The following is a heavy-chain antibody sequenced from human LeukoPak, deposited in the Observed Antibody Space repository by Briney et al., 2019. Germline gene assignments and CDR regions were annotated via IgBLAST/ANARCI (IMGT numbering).Heavy chain of an antibody. CDR3: TGTAFTTVVTPIDY. CDR1: GFTFSSYA. Sequence: GGSLRLSCAASGFTFSSYAMSWVRQAPGKGLEWVSAISGSGGSTYYADSVKGRFTISRDNSKNTLYLQMNSLRAEDTAVYYCTGTAFTTVVTPIDYWGQGTLVTVSS. CDR2: ISGSGGST. V-gene: IGHV3-23*01. D-gene: IGHD4-23*01. J-gene: IGHJ4*02.